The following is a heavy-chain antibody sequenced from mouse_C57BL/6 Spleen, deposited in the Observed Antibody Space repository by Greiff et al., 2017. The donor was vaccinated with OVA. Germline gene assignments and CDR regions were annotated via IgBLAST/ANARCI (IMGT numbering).Heavy chain of an antibody. CDR1: GYTFTSYW. CDR2: IDPSDSYT. V-gene: IGHV1-69*01. Sequence: QVQLQQPGAELVMPGASVKLSCKASGYTFTSYWMHWVKQRPGQGLEWIGEIDPSDSYTNYNQKFKGKSTLTVDKSSSTAYMQLSSLTSEDSAVYYCARRIYDGYYGGAMDYWGQGTSVTVSS. D-gene: IGHD2-3*01. CDR3: ARRIYDGYYGGAMDY. J-gene: IGHJ4*01.